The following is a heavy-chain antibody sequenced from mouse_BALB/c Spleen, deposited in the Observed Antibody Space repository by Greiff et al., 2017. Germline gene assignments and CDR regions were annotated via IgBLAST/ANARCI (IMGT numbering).Heavy chain of an antibody. CDR3: ASGGGNPFDY. J-gene: IGHJ2*01. V-gene: IGHV5-6-3*01. D-gene: IGHD2-1*01. Sequence: EVKVEESGGGLVQPGGSLKLSCAASGFTFSSYGMTWVRQTPDKRLELVATINSNGGSTYYPDSVKGRFTISRDNAKNTLYLQMSSLKSEDTAMCYCASGGGNPFDYWGQGTTLTVSS. CDR1: GFTFSSYG. CDR2: INSNGGST.